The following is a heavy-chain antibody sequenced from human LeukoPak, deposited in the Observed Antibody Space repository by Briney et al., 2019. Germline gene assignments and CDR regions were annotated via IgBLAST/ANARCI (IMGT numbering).Heavy chain of an antibody. CDR1: GFTFSSYA. CDR3: AREGEAFDY. J-gene: IGHJ4*02. D-gene: IGHD3-16*01. CDR2: MSYDGSNK. Sequence: GGSLRLSCAASGFTFSSYAMHWVRHAPGKGLEWVAVMSYDGSNKYYGDSVKGRFTISRDNSKNTLYLQMSSLRAEDTAVYYCAREGEAFDYWGQGTLVTVSS. V-gene: IGHV3-30-3*01.